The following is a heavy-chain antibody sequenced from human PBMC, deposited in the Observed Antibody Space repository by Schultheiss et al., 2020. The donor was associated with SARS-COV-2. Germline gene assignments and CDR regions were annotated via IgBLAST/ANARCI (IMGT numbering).Heavy chain of an antibody. CDR3: ARGSTIREGYFDY. V-gene: IGHV4-39*01. Sequence: SQTLSLTCTVSGGSISSSSYYWGWIRQPPGKGLEWIGSIYQSGNTYYRPSLKSRVTISVDTSKNQFSLKLSSVTAADTAVYYCARGSTIREGYFDYWGQGTLVTVSS. J-gene: IGHJ4*02. D-gene: IGHD3-3*01. CDR1: GGSISSSSYY. CDR2: IYQSGNT.